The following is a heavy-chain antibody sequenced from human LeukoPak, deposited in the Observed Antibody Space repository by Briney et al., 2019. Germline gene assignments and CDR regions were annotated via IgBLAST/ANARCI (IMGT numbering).Heavy chain of an antibody. V-gene: IGHV1-2*02. CDR2: INPNSGGT. J-gene: IGHJ2*01. D-gene: IGHD4-17*01. Sequence: ASVKVSCKASGYTFTGYYMHWVRQAPGQGLEWMGWINPNSGGTNYAQKFQGRVTMTRDTSISTAYMELSRLRSDDTAVYYCARPAPYGDYVGYFDLWGRGTLVTVSS. CDR1: GYTFTGYY. CDR3: ARPAPYGDYVGYFDL.